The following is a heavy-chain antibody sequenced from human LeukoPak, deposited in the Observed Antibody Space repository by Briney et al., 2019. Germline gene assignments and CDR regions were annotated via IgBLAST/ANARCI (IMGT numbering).Heavy chain of an antibody. CDR2: ISGSGLST. Sequence: GGSLRLSCAASGFTFSSYAMSWVRQAPGKGLEWVSAISGSGLSTYYAESVKGRFTTSRDNSKNTLYLQMNSLRAEDTAVYYCAKRADTGTSSSGWYDYWGQGTQVTVSS. D-gene: IGHD6-19*01. V-gene: IGHV3-23*01. CDR3: AKRADTGTSSSGWYDY. CDR1: GFTFSSYA. J-gene: IGHJ4*02.